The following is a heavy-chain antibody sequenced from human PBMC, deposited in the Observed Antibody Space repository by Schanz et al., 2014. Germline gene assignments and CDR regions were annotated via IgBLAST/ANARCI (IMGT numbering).Heavy chain of an antibody. CDR3: TAAGAGYSSSWDFDY. J-gene: IGHJ4*02. CDR1: GGTFSTYT. Sequence: QVQLVQSGAEVKKPGSSAKVSCKASGGTFSTYTISWVRQAPGQGLEWMGRIIPILGIANYAQKFQGRVTITADKSTFPDFMIVSSLRSEDTAVYYCTAAGAGYSSSWDFDYWGQGTLVTVSS. D-gene: IGHD6-13*01. V-gene: IGHV1-69*02. CDR2: IIPILGIA.